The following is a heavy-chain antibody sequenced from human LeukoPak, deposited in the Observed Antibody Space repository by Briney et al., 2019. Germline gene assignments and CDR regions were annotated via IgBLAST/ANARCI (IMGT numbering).Heavy chain of an antibody. CDR3: ARGGSLYYYDSSGYYPTIFDY. CDR2: INHSGST. J-gene: IGHJ4*02. CDR1: GGSFSGYY. V-gene: IGHV4-34*01. D-gene: IGHD3-22*01. Sequence: PSEILSLTCAVYGGSFSGYYWSWIRQPPGKGLEWIGEINHSGSTNYNPSLKSRVTISVDTSKNQFSLKLSSVTAADTAVYYCARGGSLYYYDSSGYYPTIFDYWGQGTLVTVSS.